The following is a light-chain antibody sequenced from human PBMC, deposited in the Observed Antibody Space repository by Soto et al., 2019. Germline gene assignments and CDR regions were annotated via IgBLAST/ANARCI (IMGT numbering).Light chain of an antibody. CDR1: SSNIGAGYD. J-gene: IGLJ2*01. Sequence: QTVVTQPPSVSGAPGQRVTISCTGSSSNIGAGYDVHWYQQLPGTAPKLLIYGNSNRPSGVPDRFSGSKSGTSASLAITGLRAEDEADYYCQSYDSSLSGPGPVFGGGTKLTVL. CDR3: QSYDSSLSGPGPV. V-gene: IGLV1-40*01. CDR2: GNS.